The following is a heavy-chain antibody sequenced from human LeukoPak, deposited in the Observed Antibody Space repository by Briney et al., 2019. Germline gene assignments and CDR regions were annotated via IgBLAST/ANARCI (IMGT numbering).Heavy chain of an antibody. J-gene: IGHJ5*01. CDR1: GYSLSELS. Sequence: ASVKVSCKVSGYSLSELSTHWVRQARGQGLEWMGGFDPGDDETIYAQKFQGRVTMTEDTSTDTAYLELSSLRSEDTAVYFCATEKDPPLDSWGQGTPVTVSS. V-gene: IGHV1-24*01. CDR2: FDPGDDET. CDR3: ATEKDPPLDS.